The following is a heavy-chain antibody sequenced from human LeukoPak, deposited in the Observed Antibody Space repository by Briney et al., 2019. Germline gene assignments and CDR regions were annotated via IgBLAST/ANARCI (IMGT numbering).Heavy chain of an antibody. V-gene: IGHV1-2*02. CDR3: ARVLDPQSGTYYIRHGFDV. CDR2: INPKSGDT. J-gene: IGHJ6*02. Sequence: GASLKVSCKASGYSFTGYYLHWVRQAPGQGLEWMGWINPKSGDTKSAQKFQGRVTMTRDTSISTAYMELSSLRSDDTAVYYCARVLDPQSGTYYIRHGFDVWGQGTTVTVSS. CDR1: GYSFTGYY. D-gene: IGHD1-26*01.